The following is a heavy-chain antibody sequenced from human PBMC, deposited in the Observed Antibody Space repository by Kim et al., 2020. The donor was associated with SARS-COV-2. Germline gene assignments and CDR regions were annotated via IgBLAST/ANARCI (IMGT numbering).Heavy chain of an antibody. J-gene: IGHJ6*02. D-gene: IGHD3-16*01. CDR1: GFSFDDYA. Sequence: GGSLRLSCAASGFSFDDYAMHWVRQAPGKGLEWVSLISWDGGSTHYADSVKGRFTISRDNSRTSLYLQMNSVRAEDTAFYYCAKDRGTWGGMDVWGQGTT. CDR2: ISWDGGST. CDR3: AKDRGTWGGMDV. V-gene: IGHV3-43D*03.